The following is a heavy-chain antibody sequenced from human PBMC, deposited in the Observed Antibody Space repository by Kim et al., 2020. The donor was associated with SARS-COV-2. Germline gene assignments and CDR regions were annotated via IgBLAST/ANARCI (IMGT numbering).Heavy chain of an antibody. Sequence: SVKVSCKASGGTFSSYAISWVRQAPGQGLEWMGGIIPIFGTANYAQKFQGRVTITADESTSTAYMELSSLRSEDTAVYYCAREGGSRRVLDYYYGMDVWGQGTTVTVSS. J-gene: IGHJ6*02. CDR3: AREGGSRRVLDYYYGMDV. V-gene: IGHV1-69*13. D-gene: IGHD6-19*01. CDR1: GGTFSSYA. CDR2: IIPIFGTA.